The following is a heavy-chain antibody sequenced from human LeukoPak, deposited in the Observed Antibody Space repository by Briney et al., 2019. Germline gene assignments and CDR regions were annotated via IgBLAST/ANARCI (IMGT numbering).Heavy chain of an antibody. Sequence: GGSLRLSCAASGFTFSNYAMTWVRQAPGKGLEWVSTISGSGDNIYYADSVEGRFTISRDNSKNTLSLQMNSLRAEDTAVYYCAKARTYCSGGSCFYDYWGQGTPVTVSS. D-gene: IGHD2-15*01. V-gene: IGHV3-23*01. CDR2: ISGSGDNI. CDR3: AKARTYCSGGSCFYDY. J-gene: IGHJ4*02. CDR1: GFTFSNYA.